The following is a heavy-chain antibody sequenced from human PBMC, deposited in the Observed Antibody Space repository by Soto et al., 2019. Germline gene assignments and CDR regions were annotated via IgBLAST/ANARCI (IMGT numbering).Heavy chain of an antibody. CDR1: GFTFRRFT. Sequence: GGSLRLSCAASGFTFRRFTMNWVRQAPGKGLEWVSTISSNSAYIYYTDALRARFTISRDNAKNSLHLQMNSLRAEDTAVYYCTRDASRDSSARGWFDPWGPGTLVTV. V-gene: IGHV3-21*01. CDR2: ISSNSAYI. J-gene: IGHJ5*02. D-gene: IGHD6-13*01. CDR3: TRDASRDSSARGWFDP.